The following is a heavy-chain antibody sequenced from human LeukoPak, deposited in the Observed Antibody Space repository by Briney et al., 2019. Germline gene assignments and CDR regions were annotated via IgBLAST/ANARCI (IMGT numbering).Heavy chain of an antibody. J-gene: IGHJ4*02. V-gene: IGHV1-2*02. CDR2: INPNSGGA. CDR1: GYTFTGYY. D-gene: IGHD2-15*01. Sequence: GASVKVSCKASGYTFTGYYIHWVRQAPGQGLEWVGWINPNSGGAHYPQKFQGRVTMTRDTSISTAYMEVNRLRSDDTAVYYCARGRRLCSGGSCYAYWGQGTLVTVSS. CDR3: ARGRRLCSGGSCYAY.